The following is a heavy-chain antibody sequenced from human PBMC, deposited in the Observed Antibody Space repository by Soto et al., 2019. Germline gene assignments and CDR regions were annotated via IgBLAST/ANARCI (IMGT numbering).Heavy chain of an antibody. J-gene: IGHJ4*02. CDR2: ISSSSSTI. D-gene: IGHD3-22*01. Sequence: EVQLVESGGGLVQPGGSLRLSCGASGFTFSSYSMNWVRQAPGKGLEWVSYISSSSSTIYYADSVKGRFTISRDNAKNSLYLQMNSLRAEDTAVYYCARGYYDSSGYYWVFDYWGQGTLVTVSS. CDR3: ARGYYDSSGYYWVFDY. V-gene: IGHV3-48*01. CDR1: GFTFSSYS.